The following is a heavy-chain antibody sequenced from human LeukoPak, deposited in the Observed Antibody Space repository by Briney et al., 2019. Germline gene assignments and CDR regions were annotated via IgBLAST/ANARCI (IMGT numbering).Heavy chain of an antibody. D-gene: IGHD5-18*01. J-gene: IGHJ5*02. CDR3: AKELRGYSYGLRNNWFDP. Sequence: GSLKISCAASGFTFSSYAMHWVRQAPGKGLEWVAVISYDGSNKYYADSVKGRFTISRDNSKNTLYLQMNSLRAEDTAVYYCAKELRGYSYGLRNNWFDPWGQGTLVTVSS. CDR1: GFTFSSYA. V-gene: IGHV3-30*04. CDR2: ISYDGSNK.